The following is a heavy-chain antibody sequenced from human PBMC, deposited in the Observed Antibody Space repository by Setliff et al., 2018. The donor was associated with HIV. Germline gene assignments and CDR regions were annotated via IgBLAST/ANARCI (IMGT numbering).Heavy chain of an antibody. D-gene: IGHD2-2*01. CDR2: IYYSGST. CDR1: GGSISSGGYY. V-gene: IGHV4-61*08. J-gene: IGHJ3*02. CDR3: ARSSRGEGAAFDI. Sequence: PSETLSLTCTVSGGSISSGGYYWSWIRQPPGKGLEWTGYIYYSGSTNYYPSLQSRVTISVDTSKNQFSLKLTSVTAADTAVYFCARSSRGEGAAFDIWGQGTKVTVSS.